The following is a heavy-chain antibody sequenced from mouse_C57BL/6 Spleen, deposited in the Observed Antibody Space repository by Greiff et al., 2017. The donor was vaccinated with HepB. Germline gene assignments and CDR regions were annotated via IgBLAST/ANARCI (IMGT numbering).Heavy chain of an antibody. CDR3: ARRNLLPFYYAMDY. J-gene: IGHJ4*01. V-gene: IGHV1-50*01. CDR2: IDPSDSYT. CDR1: GYTFTSYW. D-gene: IGHD1-1*01. Sequence: QVQLKQPGAELVKPGASVKLSCKASGYTFTSYWMQWVKQRPGQGLEWIGEIDPSDSYTNYNQKFKGKATLTVDTSSSTAYMQLSSLTSEDSAVYYCARRNLLPFYYAMDYWGQGTSVTVSS.